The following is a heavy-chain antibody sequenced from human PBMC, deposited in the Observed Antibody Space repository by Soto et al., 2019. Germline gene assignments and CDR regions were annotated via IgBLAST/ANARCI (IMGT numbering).Heavy chain of an antibody. D-gene: IGHD3-9*01. J-gene: IGHJ4*02. CDR3: VRGHTLLTE. Sequence: QVQLVESGGGLVQPGGSLRLSCAASGFTFSDSYMTWIRLAPGKGLEWGSFISNSGGSTSYADSVQGRFTISRDNGKNSLYLQLNSLRTEDTAVYYCVRGHTLLTEWGQGTLVTVSS. V-gene: IGHV3-11*01. CDR1: GFTFSDSY. CDR2: ISNSGGST.